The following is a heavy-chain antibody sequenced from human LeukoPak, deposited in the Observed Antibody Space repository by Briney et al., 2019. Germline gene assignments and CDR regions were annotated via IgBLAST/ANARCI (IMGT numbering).Heavy chain of an antibody. CDR1: GGSISSSSYY. D-gene: IGHD3-10*01. CDR3: ARGDLRGDY. Sequence: SETLSLTCTVSGGSISSSSYYWSWIRQPAGKGLEWIGRIYTSGSTNYNPSLKSRVTISVDTSKNQFSLKLSSVTAADTAVYYCARGDLRGDYWGQGILVTVSS. V-gene: IGHV4-61*02. CDR2: IYTSGST. J-gene: IGHJ4*02.